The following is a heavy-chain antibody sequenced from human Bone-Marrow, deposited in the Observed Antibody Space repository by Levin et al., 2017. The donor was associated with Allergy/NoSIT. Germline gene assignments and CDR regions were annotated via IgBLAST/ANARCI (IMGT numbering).Heavy chain of an antibody. J-gene: IGHJ4*02. D-gene: IGHD1-26*01. Sequence: SETLSLTCTVSGGSISSGGYYWSWIRQHPGKGLEWIGYIYYSGSTYYNPSLKSRVTISVDTSKNQFSLKLSSVTAADTAVYYCARVYPGGGADYWGQGTLVTVSS. CDR1: GGSISSGGYY. CDR3: ARVYPGGGADY. V-gene: IGHV4-31*03. CDR2: IYYSGST.